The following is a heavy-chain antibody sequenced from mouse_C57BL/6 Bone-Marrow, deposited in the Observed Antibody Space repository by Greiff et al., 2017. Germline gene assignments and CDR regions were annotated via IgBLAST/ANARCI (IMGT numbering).Heavy chain of an antibody. D-gene: IGHD1-1*01. CDR2: IYPRAGST. J-gene: IGHJ2*01. V-gene: IGHV1-78*01. Sequence: SDAELVKPGASVKISCKVSGYTFTDHTIHWMKQRPEQGLEWIGYIYPRAGSTKYNEKFKGKATLTADKSSSTAYMQLNRLTSEDSAVYFCARDSITTVVATGCDYWGQGTTRTGAS. CDR3: ARDSITTVVATGCDY. CDR1: GYTFTDHT.